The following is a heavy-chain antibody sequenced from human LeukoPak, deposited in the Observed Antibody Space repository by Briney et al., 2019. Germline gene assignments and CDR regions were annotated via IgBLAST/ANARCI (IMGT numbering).Heavy chain of an antibody. CDR3: VRQGYSGHSQGAADY. V-gene: IGHV1-2*02. D-gene: IGHD4-23*01. CDR1: GYTFTGYY. J-gene: IGHJ4*02. CDR2: INPNSGGT. Sequence: ASVKVSCKASGYTFTGYYMHWVRQAPGQGLEWMGWINPNSGGTNYAQKFQGRVTMTTDTSTSTAHMELRSLRSDDTAVYYCVRQGYSGHSQGAADYWGQGTLVTVSS.